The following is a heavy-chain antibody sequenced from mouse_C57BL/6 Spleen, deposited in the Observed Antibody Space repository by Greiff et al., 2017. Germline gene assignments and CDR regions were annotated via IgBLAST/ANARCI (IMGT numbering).Heavy chain of an antibody. CDR2: INPSSGYT. J-gene: IGHJ2*01. D-gene: IGHD2-14*01. CDR3: AREGDYRNSFDY. Sequence: VQLQQSGAELAKPGASVKLSCKASGYTFTSYWMHWVKQRPGQGVEWIGYINPSSGYTKYNQKFKDKATLTADKSSSTAYMQLSRLTYKDSAVYYCAREGDYRNSFDYWGQGTTLTGSS. V-gene: IGHV1-7*01. CDR1: GYTFTSYW.